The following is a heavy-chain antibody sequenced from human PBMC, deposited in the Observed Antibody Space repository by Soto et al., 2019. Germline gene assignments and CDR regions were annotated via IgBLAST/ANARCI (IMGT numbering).Heavy chain of an antibody. CDR2: ISSSSSYI. V-gene: IGHV3-21*01. CDR3: ARDSEPGLYTAMANYYYYGMDV. D-gene: IGHD5-18*01. CDR1: GFTFSSYS. Sequence: VQLVQSGAEVKKPGSSVKVSCKASGFTFSSYSMNWVRQAPGKGLEWVSSISSSSSYIYYADSVKGRFTISRDNAKNSLYLQMNSLRAEDTAVYYCARDSEPGLYTAMANYYYYGMDVWGQGTTVTVSS. J-gene: IGHJ6*02.